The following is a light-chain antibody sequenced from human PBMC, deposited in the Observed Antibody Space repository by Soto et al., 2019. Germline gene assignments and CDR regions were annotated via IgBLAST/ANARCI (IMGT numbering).Light chain of an antibody. J-gene: IGKJ4*01. CDR3: QQLNSYPLT. CDR2: AAS. CDR1: QGIASY. V-gene: IGKV1-9*01. Sequence: QLTQSPSSLSASVGDRVTITCRASQGIASYLAWYQQKPGQDHNLLIYAASTLQSGVPSRFSGSGSGTEFTLTISSLQPEDCATYYGQQLNSYPLTFGGGPEVEI.